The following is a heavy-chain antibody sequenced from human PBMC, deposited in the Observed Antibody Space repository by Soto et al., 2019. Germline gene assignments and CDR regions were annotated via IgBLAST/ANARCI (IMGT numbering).Heavy chain of an antibody. Sequence: QVQLQESGPGLVKPSETLSLTCTVSGGSISSYYWSWIRQPPGKGLEWIGYIYYSGSTNYNPSLKSRVTISVDTSKNQFSLKLSSVTAADTAVYYCARWGVTTNYWGQGTLVTVSS. D-gene: IGHD4-17*01. CDR1: GGSISSYY. V-gene: IGHV4-59*08. CDR3: ARWGVTTNY. J-gene: IGHJ4*02. CDR2: IYYSGST.